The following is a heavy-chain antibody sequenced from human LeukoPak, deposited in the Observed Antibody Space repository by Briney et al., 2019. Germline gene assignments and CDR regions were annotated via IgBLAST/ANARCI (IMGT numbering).Heavy chain of an antibody. D-gene: IGHD6-19*01. Sequence: GGSLRLSCAASGFTLSSYAMSWVRQAPGKGLEWVSATGGSGGSTYYADSVKGRFTISRDNSKNTLYLQTNSLRAEDTAVYYCAKGRLSGVVVAGYGMDVWGQGTTITVSS. V-gene: IGHV3-23*01. CDR2: TGGSGGST. J-gene: IGHJ6*02. CDR3: AKGRLSGVVVAGYGMDV. CDR1: GFTLSSYA.